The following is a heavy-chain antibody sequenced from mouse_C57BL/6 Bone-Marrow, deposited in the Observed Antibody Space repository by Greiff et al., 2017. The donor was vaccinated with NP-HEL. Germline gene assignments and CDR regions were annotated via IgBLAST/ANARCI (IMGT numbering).Heavy chain of an antibody. V-gene: IGHV5-12*01. J-gene: IGHJ1*03. CDR2: ISNGGGST. D-gene: IGHD1-1*01. CDR3: AGHYGSSYRWYFDV. Sequence: EVQGVESGGGLVQPGGSLKLSCAASGFTFSDYYMYWVRQTPEKRLEWVAYISNGGGSTYYPDTVKGRFTISRDNAKNTLYLQMSRLKSEDTAMYYCAGHYGSSYRWYFDVWGTGTTVTVSS. CDR1: GFTFSDYY.